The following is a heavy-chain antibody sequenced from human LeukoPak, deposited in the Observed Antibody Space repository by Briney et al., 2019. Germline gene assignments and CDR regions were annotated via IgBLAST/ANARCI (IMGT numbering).Heavy chain of an antibody. CDR2: IKSKTDGGTT. J-gene: IGHJ4*02. D-gene: IGHD6-19*01. CDR1: GFAFDDYA. V-gene: IGHV3-15*01. Sequence: GRSLRLSCAASGFAFDDYAMHWVRQVPGKGLEWVGRIKSKTDGGTTDYAAPVKGRFTISRDDSKNTLYLQMNSLKTEDTAVYYCTTEGGSGWYFYFDYWGQGTLVTVSS. CDR3: TTEGGSGWYFYFDY.